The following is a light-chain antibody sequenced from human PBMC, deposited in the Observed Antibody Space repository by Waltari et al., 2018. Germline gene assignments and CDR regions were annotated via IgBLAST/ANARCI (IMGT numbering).Light chain of an antibody. V-gene: IGLV2-8*01. CDR1: SSDVGHYNY. CDR3: RAYAGSNNLL. CDR2: EVQ. J-gene: IGLJ3*02. Sequence: QSALTQPPSASGSPGQSVTISCTGTSSDVGHYNYVSWYQQRPGSAPTLIVNEVQKRPPWVADRFSGYQAGNTAYLPVSGLQGEDEAEYFCRAYAGSNNLLFGGGTKLTVL.